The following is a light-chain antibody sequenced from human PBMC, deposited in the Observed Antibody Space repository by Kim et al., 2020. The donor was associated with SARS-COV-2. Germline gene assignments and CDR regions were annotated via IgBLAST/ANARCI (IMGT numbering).Light chain of an antibody. CDR2: QDI. J-gene: IGLJ3*02. V-gene: IGLV3-1*01. CDR3: QAWDSSTAV. CDR1: KWGDKH. Sequence: SYELTQPPSVSVSPGQTASITCSGPKWGDKHAYWYQQKPGQSPVLVIYQDIKRPSGIPERFSGSNSGNTVTLTISGTQSMDEADYYCQAWDSSTAVFGGG.